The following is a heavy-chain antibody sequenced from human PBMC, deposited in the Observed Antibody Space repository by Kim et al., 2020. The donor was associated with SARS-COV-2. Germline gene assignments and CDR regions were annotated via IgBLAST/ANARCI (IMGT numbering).Heavy chain of an antibody. CDR1: GGSISSYY. J-gene: IGHJ6*03. CDR2: IYYSGRT. Sequence: SETLSLTCTVSGGSISSYYWSWIRQPPGKGLEWIGDIYYSGRTNYNPSLKSRVTISVDTSKNQFSLKLSSVTAADKAVYYCARALNSWGYYYYSYYMDA. V-gene: IGHV4-59*01. D-gene: IGHD6-13*01. CDR3: ARALNSWGYYYYSYYMDA.